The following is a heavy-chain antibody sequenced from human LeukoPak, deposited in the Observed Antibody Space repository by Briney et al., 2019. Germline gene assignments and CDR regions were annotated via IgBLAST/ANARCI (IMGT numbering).Heavy chain of an antibody. CDR1: GFTFDDYA. D-gene: IGHD1-14*01. J-gene: IGHJ5*02. V-gene: IGHV3-9*01. CDR3: AKNQSP. CDR2: ISWNSGSI. Sequence: GGSLRLSCAASGFTFDDYAMHWVRQAPGKGLEWVSGISWNSGSIGYADSVKGRFTISRDNSKNTLYLQMNSLRAEDTAVYYCAKNQSPWGQGTLVTVSS.